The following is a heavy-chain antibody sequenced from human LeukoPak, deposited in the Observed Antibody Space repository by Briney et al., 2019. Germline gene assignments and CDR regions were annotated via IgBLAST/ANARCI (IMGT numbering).Heavy chain of an antibody. CDR3: ARGPDYSDSSGYFKY. D-gene: IGHD3-22*01. V-gene: IGHV4-4*07. Sequence: PSETLSLTCTVSGGSISSYYWSWIRQPAGKGLEWIGRIYTSGSTNYNPSLKSRVTISVDKSKNQFSLKLSSVTAADTAVYYCARGPDYSDSSGYFKYWGQGTLVTVSS. CDR1: GGSISSYY. CDR2: IYTSGST. J-gene: IGHJ4*02.